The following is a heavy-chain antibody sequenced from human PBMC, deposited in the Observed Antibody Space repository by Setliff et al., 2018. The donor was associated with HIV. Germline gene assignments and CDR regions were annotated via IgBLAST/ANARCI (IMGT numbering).Heavy chain of an antibody. J-gene: IGHJ5*02. CDR3: TRVGTYGVGGWFDP. CDR1: GYAISSSGYY. CDR2: IYHSGST. D-gene: IGHD3-16*01. V-gene: IGHV4-38-2*01. Sequence: PSETLSLTCAVSGYAISSSGYYWGWIRQPPGKGLEWIGSIYHSGSTYYNPSLKSRVTISVDTSKNQFSLKLSSVTAADTARYYCTRVGTYGVGGWFDPWGQGSLVTVSS.